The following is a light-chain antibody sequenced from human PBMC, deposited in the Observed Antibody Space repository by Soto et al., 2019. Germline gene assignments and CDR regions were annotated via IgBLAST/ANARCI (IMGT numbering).Light chain of an antibody. V-gene: IGKV1-9*01. J-gene: IGKJ5*01. Sequence: ILLTQSPSSLSASVVYRVTITCRASQGIDTSLAWYQQKPGKAPKLLIYAPSNFQSGVPSRFSGSGSGTHFTLTISSLQPEDFATYYCQQLHGYPITFGQGTRLEIK. CDR3: QQLHGYPIT. CDR2: APS. CDR1: QGIDTS.